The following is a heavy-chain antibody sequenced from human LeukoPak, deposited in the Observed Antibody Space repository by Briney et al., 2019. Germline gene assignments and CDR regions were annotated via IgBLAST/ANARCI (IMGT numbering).Heavy chain of an antibody. V-gene: IGHV3-23*01. CDR2: ITGSGGNT. CDR3: AKAASSSWPSYYYGMDV. J-gene: IGHJ6*02. D-gene: IGHD6-13*01. CDR1: GFIFSSYS. Sequence: GGSLRLSCAASGFIFSSYSMSWVRQAPGKGLEWVSVITGSGGNTYYADSVKGRFTISKDNSKNTVYLQMSSLRVDDTAVYYCAKAASSSWPSYYYGMDVWGRGTTVTVSS.